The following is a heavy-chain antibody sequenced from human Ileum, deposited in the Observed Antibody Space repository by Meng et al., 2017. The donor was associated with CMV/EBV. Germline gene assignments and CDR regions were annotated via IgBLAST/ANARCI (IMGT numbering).Heavy chain of an antibody. J-gene: IGHJ4*02. D-gene: IGHD4-11*01. CDR1: VGACSGYH. V-gene: IGHV4-34*01. CDR2: FNHYGST. Sequence: QVHLRPVGAGRLKPSKPLSPACAVYVGACSGYHWSWIRQVPGKGLEWIGEFNHYGSTNYNPSLKSRVTISVDTSKNQFSLNLSSVTAADTAVYYCASGKSNLEYWGQGTLVTVSS. CDR3: ASGKSNLEY.